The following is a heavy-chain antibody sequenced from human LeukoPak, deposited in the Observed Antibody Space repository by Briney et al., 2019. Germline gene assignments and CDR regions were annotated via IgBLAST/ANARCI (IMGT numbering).Heavy chain of an antibody. CDR2: FNPEDGET. J-gene: IGHJ3*02. Sequence: GASVKVSCKVSGYIFTELSMHWVRQAPGQGLEWMGGFNPEDGETFYAQKFQDRVTITADKSTNTVDVELTGLRSEDTAMYYCARSLGTDSFDIWGQGTMITVSS. D-gene: IGHD7-27*01. CDR1: GYIFTELS. V-gene: IGHV1-24*01. CDR3: ARSLGTDSFDI.